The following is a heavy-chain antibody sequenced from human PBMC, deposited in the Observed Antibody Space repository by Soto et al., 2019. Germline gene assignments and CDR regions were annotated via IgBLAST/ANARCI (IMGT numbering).Heavy chain of an antibody. V-gene: IGHV1-18*01. Sequence: GASVKVSCKASGYTFTSYGISWVRQAPGQGLEWMGWISAYNGNTNYAQKLQGRVTMTTDTSTSTAYMELRSLRSDDTAVYYCARETTMVRGDPTYMDVWGKGTTVTVSS. J-gene: IGHJ6*03. CDR2: ISAYNGNT. CDR1: GYTFTSYG. D-gene: IGHD3-10*01. CDR3: ARETTMVRGDPTYMDV.